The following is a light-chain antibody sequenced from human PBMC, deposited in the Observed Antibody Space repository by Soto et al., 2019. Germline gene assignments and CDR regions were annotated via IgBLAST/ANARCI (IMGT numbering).Light chain of an antibody. CDR3: LQDYNYPRT. Sequence: AGQMTQSPSSLSASVGDRVTITCRASQAIRSDLGWYQMKPGKVPKLLIYAASNLQSGVPSRFIGRGYGTDFTLTISSLQPEDFATYYCLQDYNYPRTFGQGTKVEI. V-gene: IGKV1-6*01. CDR1: QAIRSD. CDR2: AAS. J-gene: IGKJ1*01.